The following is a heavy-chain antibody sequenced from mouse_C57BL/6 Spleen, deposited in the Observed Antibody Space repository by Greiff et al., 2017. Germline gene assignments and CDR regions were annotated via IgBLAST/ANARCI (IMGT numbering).Heavy chain of an antibody. D-gene: IGHD2-5*01. V-gene: IGHV1-22*01. CDR2: INPNNGGT. J-gene: IGHJ1*03. CDR3: SREVYNSNFWYFAV. Sequence: VQLQQSGPELVKPGASVKMSCKASGYTFTDYNMHWVKQSHGKSLEWIGYINPNNGGTSYNQKFKGKATLTVYKSSSTAYMELRSLTSEESAVYYCSREVYNSNFWYFAVWGTGTTVTASS. CDR1: GYTFTDYN.